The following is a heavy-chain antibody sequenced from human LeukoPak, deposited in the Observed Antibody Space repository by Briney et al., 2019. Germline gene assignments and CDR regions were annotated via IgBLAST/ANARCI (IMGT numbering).Heavy chain of an antibody. CDR2: IIPIFGTA. J-gene: IGHJ4*02. Sequence: SVKVSCKASGGTFSSYAISWVRQAPGQGLEWMGGIIPIFGTANYAQKFQGRVTITADESTSTAYMELSSLRSEDTAVHYCAGGDYCSSTSCYLTIDYWGQGTLVTVSS. D-gene: IGHD2-2*01. CDR3: AGGDYCSSTSCYLTIDY. V-gene: IGHV1-69*13. CDR1: GGTFSSYA.